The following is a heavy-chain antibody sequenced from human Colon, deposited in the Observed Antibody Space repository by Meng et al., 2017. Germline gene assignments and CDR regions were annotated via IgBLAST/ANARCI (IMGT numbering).Heavy chain of an antibody. V-gene: IGHV1-69*01. Sequence: QGPLVQSGAAVKKPGSSVKVSCKASGGTFGGFAMAWLRQAPGQGLEWMGGIIPAFGTTTYARQFEGRLTITADEATSTAYMELSSLTSDDTAVYYCARRPPDYGDYNWFDPWGQGTLVTVSS. CDR1: GGTFGGFA. D-gene: IGHD4-17*01. CDR3: ARRPPDYGDYNWFDP. J-gene: IGHJ5*02. CDR2: IIPAFGTT.